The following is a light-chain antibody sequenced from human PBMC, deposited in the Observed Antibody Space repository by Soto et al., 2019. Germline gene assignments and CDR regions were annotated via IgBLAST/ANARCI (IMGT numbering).Light chain of an antibody. CDR3: ATWDSSLTSVV. CDR1: SSNIGNSY. J-gene: IGLJ3*02. CDR2: DNN. Sequence: QSVLTQPPSVSAAPGQKVTISCSGSSSNIGNSYVSWYQQLPGTAPKLLIYDNNYRPSGIPDRFSGSKSGTSATLGITGLQTGDEADYFCATWDSSLTSVVFGGGTKVTVL. V-gene: IGLV1-51*01.